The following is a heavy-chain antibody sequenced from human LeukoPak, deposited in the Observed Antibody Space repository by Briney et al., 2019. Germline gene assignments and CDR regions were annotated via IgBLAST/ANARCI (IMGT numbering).Heavy chain of an antibody. CDR3: ARGVGFRLITVITRSLPAFDI. CDR2: INHSGST. J-gene: IGHJ3*02. V-gene: IGHV4-34*01. Sequence: SETLSLTCAVYGGSFSGYYWSWIRQPPGKGLEWIGEINHSGSTNYNPSLKSRVTISVDTSKNQFSLKLSSVTAADTAVYYCARGVGFRLITVITRSLPAFDIWGQGTMVTVSS. D-gene: IGHD3-22*01. CDR1: GGSFSGYY.